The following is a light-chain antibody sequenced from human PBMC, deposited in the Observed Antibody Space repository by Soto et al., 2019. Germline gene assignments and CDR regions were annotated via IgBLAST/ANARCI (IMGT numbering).Light chain of an antibody. V-gene: IGKV2-30*02. CDR2: MVS. Sequence: DVVMTQSPLSLPGALGQASSISCSSSQSLVHSNGNTYLNWFHQRPGRSPRRLIYMVSNRATGIPARFSGSGSGTDFTLTISSLEPEDFAVYYCQQRSNWPLTFGGGTKVDIK. J-gene: IGKJ4*01. CDR3: QQRSNWPLT. CDR1: QSLVHSNGNTY.